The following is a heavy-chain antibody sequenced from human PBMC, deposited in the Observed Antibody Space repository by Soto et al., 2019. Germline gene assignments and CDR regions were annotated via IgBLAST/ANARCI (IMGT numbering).Heavy chain of an antibody. V-gene: IGHV1-2*02. CDR1: GYTFTGYY. CDR2: INPNSGGT. D-gene: IGHD3-3*01. CDR3: ARAPYYDFWSGYSLDY. J-gene: IGHJ4*02. Sequence: ASVKVSCKASGYTFTGYYMHWVRQAPGQGLEWMGWINPNSGGTNYAQKFQGRVTMTRDTSISTAYMELSRLRSDDTAVYYCARAPYYDFWSGYSLDYWGQGTLVT.